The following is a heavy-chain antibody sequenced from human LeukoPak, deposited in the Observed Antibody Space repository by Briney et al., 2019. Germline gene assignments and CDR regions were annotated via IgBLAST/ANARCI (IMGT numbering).Heavy chain of an antibody. D-gene: IGHD1-26*01. V-gene: IGHV4-39*01. Sequence: SETPSLTCTVSGGSISSSSYYWGWIRQPPGKGLEWIGSIYYSGSTYYNPSLKSRVTISVDTSKNQFSLKLSSVTAADRAVYYCARHGGYAYAFDIWGQGTTVTVSS. CDR2: IYYSGST. CDR3: ARHGGYAYAFDI. J-gene: IGHJ3*02. CDR1: GGSISSSSYY.